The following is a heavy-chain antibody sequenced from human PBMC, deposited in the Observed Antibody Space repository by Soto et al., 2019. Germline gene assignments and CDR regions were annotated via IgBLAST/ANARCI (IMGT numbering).Heavy chain of an antibody. J-gene: IGHJ4*02. CDR1: GFTFSTSA. V-gene: IGHV3-30-3*01. CDR2: ISYHGSNK. CDR3: ARDLIKYADY. D-gene: IGHD2-8*01. Sequence: GGSLRLSCAASGFTFSTSAMHWVRQAPGKGLEWVALISYHGSNKYYADSVEGRFTISRDNSKNTVSLQMSSLRAEDTATYYCARDLIKYADYWGQGTLVTSPQ.